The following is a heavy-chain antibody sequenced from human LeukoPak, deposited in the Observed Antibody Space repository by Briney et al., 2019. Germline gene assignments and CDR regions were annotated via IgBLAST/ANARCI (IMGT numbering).Heavy chain of an antibody. CDR1: GFTFSSYE. CDR2: ISSSGSTI. Sequence: PGGSLRLSCAASGFTFSSYEMNWVRQAPGKGLEWVSYISSSGSTIYYADSVKGRFTISRDNAKNSLYLQMNSLRAEDTAVYYCARDRGLGTAMVIDYWGQGTLVTLSS. J-gene: IGHJ4*02. V-gene: IGHV3-48*03. CDR3: ARDRGLGTAMVIDY. D-gene: IGHD5-18*01.